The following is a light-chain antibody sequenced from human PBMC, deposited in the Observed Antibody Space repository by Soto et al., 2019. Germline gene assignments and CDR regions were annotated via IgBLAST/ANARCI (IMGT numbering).Light chain of an antibody. Sequence: EIVMTQSPGTLSVSPGERATLSCRASQGVGSNLAWYQQRPGQAPRLLIYAASTRATDIPARFTGRGSGTEFTLTISSLQSEDFAVYFCHQYGTSPRAFGRGTKVEFK. V-gene: IGKV3-15*01. CDR3: HQYGTSPRA. CDR1: QGVGSN. J-gene: IGKJ1*01. CDR2: AAS.